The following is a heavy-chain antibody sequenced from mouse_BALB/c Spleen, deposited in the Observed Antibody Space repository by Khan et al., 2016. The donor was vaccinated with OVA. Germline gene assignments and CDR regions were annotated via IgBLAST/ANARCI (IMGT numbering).Heavy chain of an antibody. D-gene: IGHD4-1*01. Sequence: EVQLQESGPGLVKPSQSLSLTCTVTGYSITRDYAWNWIRQFPGNKMEWMGYITNSGSTKYTQYLKSRISITRDTTKDPFFLQLNAVTTEDTATDDCASELGRDYAMDYWGQGTSVTVSS. CDR3: ASELGRDYAMDY. V-gene: IGHV3-2*02. CDR2: ITNSGST. J-gene: IGHJ4*01. CDR1: GYSITRDYA.